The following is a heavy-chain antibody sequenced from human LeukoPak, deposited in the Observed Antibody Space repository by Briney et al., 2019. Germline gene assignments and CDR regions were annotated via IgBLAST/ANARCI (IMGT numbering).Heavy chain of an antibody. Sequence: ASVKVSCKASGYTFTSYDINWVRQATGQGLEWMGWMNPNSGNTGYAQKFQGRVTMTRNTSISTAYMELSSLRSEDTAVYYCARAGRYCSSTSCYTKYNWFDPWGQGTLVTVSS. V-gene: IGHV1-8*01. CDR1: GYTFTSYD. CDR2: MNPNSGNT. CDR3: ARAGRYCSSTSCYTKYNWFDP. D-gene: IGHD2-2*02. J-gene: IGHJ5*02.